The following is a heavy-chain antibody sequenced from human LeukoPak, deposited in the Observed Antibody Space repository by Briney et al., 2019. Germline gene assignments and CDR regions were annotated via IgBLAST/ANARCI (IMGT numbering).Heavy chain of an antibody. CDR2: INHSGST. CDR3: ARVLRLQLRLSWFDP. V-gene: IGHV4-34*01. J-gene: IGHJ5*02. Sequence: SETLSLTCAVYGGSFSGYYWSWIRQPPGKGLGWIGEINHSGSTNYNPSLKSRVTISVDTSKNQFSLKLSSVTAADTAVYYCARVLRLQLRLSWFDPWGQGTLVTVSS. D-gene: IGHD5-24*01. CDR1: GGSFSGYY.